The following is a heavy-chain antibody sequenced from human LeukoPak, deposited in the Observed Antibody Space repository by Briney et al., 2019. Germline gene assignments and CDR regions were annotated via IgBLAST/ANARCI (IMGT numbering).Heavy chain of an antibody. V-gene: IGHV4-59*01. CDR3: ARDKVISGGMDV. J-gene: IGHJ6*02. D-gene: IGHD1-14*01. Sequence: SETLSLTCTASGVSISSYYWSWIRQPPGKGLEWIGYMYYSGSTNYNPSLKGRVTISKDMSKNQFSLKLSSMTAADTAVYYCARDKVISGGMDVWGQGTTVTVSS. CDR2: MYYSGST. CDR1: GVSISSYY.